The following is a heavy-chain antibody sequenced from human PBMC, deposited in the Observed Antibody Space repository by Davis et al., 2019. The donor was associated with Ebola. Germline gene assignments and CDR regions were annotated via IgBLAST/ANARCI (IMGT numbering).Heavy chain of an antibody. Sequence: GESLKISCSASGFTFSSYAMHWVRQAPGKGLEYVSAISSNGGSTYYADSVKGRFTISRDNSKNTLYLQMNSLRAEDTAVYYCAKVRWGAVAGKLYYFDYWGQGTLVTVSS. J-gene: IGHJ4*02. V-gene: IGHV3-64*04. CDR2: ISSNGGST. D-gene: IGHD6-19*01. CDR3: AKVRWGAVAGKLYYFDY. CDR1: GFTFSSYA.